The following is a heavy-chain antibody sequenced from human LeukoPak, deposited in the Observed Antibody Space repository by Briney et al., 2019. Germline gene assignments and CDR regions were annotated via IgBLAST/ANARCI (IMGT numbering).Heavy chain of an antibody. V-gene: IGHV4-39*07. J-gene: IGHJ4*02. Sequence: PSETLSLTCTVSGGSISSSSYYWGWIRQPPGKGLEWIGSIYYSGSTYYNPSLKSRVTISVDTSKNQFSLNLTSVTAADTAVYYCARTHRTAHASSDYWGQGTLVTVSS. CDR2: IYYSGST. D-gene: IGHD6-13*01. CDR3: ARTHRTAHASSDY. CDR1: GGSISSSSYY.